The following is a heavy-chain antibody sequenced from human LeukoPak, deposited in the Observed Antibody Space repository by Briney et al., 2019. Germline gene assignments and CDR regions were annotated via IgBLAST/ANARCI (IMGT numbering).Heavy chain of an antibody. CDR2: ISGSTGST. V-gene: IGHV3-48*02. CDR1: GFPFSSDA. D-gene: IGHD3-22*01. J-gene: IGHJ4*02. Sequence: PGGSLRLSCAGSGFPFSSDAMNWVRQAPGKGLEWVASISGSTGSTQYADSVKGRFTISRDNANSLLYLQMNKLTDEDTAVYYCARCMSSCYYEQWGQGTLVTVSS. CDR3: ARCMSSCYYEQ.